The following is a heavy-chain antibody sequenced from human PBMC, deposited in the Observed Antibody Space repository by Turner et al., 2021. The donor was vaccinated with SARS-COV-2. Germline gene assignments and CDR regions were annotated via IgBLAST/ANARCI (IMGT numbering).Heavy chain of an antibody. CDR1: GFPFSSYG. CDR3: AKVSPNRGLRPYYYYYGMDV. Sequence: VQLVESGGGLVKPGGSLILSCEASGFPFSSYGMHWVRQAPGKGREWVAVRSYDGSNKYYADSVKVRFTISRDNSKNTRYLQMNSLRAEDTAVYYCAKVSPNRGLRPYYYYYGMDVWGQGTTVTVSS. CDR2: RSYDGSNK. J-gene: IGHJ6*02. V-gene: IGHV3-30*18. D-gene: IGHD5-12*01.